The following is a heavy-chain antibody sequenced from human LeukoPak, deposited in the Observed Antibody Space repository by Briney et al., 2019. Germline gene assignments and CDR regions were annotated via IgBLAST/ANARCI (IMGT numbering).Heavy chain of an antibody. CDR2: INHSGST. J-gene: IGHJ4*02. V-gene: IGHV4-34*01. CDR1: GGSFSGYY. CDR3: ARVWGLWFGELLPDY. Sequence: SETLSPTCAVYGGSFSGYYWSWIRQPPGKGLEWIGEINHSGSTNYNPSLKSRVTISVDTSKNQFSLKLSSVTAADTAVYYCARVWGLWFGELLPDYWGQGTLVTVSS. D-gene: IGHD3-10*01.